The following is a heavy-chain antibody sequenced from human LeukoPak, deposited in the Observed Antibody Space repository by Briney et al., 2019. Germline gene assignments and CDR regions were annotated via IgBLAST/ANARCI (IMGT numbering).Heavy chain of an antibody. CDR2: ISWNSGSI. CDR1: GFTFDDYA. D-gene: IGHD3-3*01. J-gene: IGHJ4*02. CDR3: AKDMTILGVVIKYYFDY. Sequence: PGGSLRLSCAASGFTFDDYAMHWVRQAPGKGLEWVSGISWNSGSIGYADSVKGRFTISRDNAKNSLYLQMNSLRAEDTALYYCAKDMTILGVVIKYYFDYWGQGTLVTVSS. V-gene: IGHV3-9*01.